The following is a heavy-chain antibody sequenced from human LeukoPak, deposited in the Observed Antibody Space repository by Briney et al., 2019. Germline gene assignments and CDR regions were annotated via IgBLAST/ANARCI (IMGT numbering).Heavy chain of an antibody. J-gene: IGHJ3*02. CDR3: ARETMIVAPDAFDI. V-gene: IGHV4-30-2*01. Sequence: SETLSLTCTVSGGSISSGGYYWSWIRQPPGKGLEWIGYIYHSGSTYYNPSLKSRVTISVDRSKNQFSLKLSSVTAADTAVYYCARETMIVAPDAFDIWGQGTMVTVSS. D-gene: IGHD3-22*01. CDR1: GGSISSGGYY. CDR2: IYHSGST.